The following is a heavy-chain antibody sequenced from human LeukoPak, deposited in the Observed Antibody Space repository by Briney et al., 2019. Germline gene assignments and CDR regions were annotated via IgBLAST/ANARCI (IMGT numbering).Heavy chain of an antibody. CDR2: ISVYNGNT. J-gene: IGHJ4*02. D-gene: IGHD2/OR15-2a*01. V-gene: IGHV1-18*01. Sequence: GASVKASCKASGYTFTTYGISWVRQAPGQGLEWLGRISVYNGNTNYAQKLQGRVTMTTDTSTSTAYMELRSLRSDDTAVYYCARMILLLCVVLTDPPRGFDYWGQGALVTV. CDR3: ARMILLLCVVLTDPPRGFDY. CDR1: GYTFTTYG.